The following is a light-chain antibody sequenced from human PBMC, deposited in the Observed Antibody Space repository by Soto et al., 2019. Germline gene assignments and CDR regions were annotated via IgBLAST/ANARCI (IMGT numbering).Light chain of an antibody. J-gene: IGKJ2*01. V-gene: IGKV3-20*01. Sequence: EIVLTQSPGTLSLSPGERATLSCRASQSVSSVYLAWYQQKPGQAPRLLIYGASSRATGIPDRFSGSGSGTDFTLTISGLEPEDFAVYYCQQYDSSPQTFGQGTKLEIK. CDR1: QSVSSVY. CDR3: QQYDSSPQT. CDR2: GAS.